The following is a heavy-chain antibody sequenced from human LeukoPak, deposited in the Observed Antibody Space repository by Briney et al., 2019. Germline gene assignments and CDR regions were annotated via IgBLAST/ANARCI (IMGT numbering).Heavy chain of an antibody. V-gene: IGHV1-46*01. J-gene: IGHJ4*02. CDR1: GYTFTSYY. D-gene: IGHD6-13*01. Sequence: ASVKVSCKASGYTFTSYYMHWVRQAPGQGLEWMGIINPSGGSTSYAQKFQGRVTMTTDTSTSTAYMGLRSLRSDDTAVYYCARGLSSRLDGDYWGQGTLVTVSS. CDR3: ARGLSSRLDGDY. CDR2: INPSGGST.